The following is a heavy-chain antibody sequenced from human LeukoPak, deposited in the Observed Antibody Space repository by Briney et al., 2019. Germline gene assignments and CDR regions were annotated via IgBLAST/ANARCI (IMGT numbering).Heavy chain of an antibody. CDR1: GGSLSSHY. V-gene: IGHV4-59*08. J-gene: IGHJ4*02. CDR3: ASYGDYTFYY. D-gene: IGHD4-17*01. Sequence: PSETLSLTRTVSGGSLSSHYWSWIRQPPGKGLEWIGYIYYSGSTNYNPSLKSRVTISVDTSKNQFSLKLSSVTAADTAVYYCASYGDYTFYYWGQGTLVTVSS. CDR2: IYYSGST.